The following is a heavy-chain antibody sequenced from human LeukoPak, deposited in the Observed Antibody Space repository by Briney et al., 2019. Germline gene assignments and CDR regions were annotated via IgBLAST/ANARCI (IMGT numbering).Heavy chain of an antibody. D-gene: IGHD3-22*01. CDR1: GFIFSSYA. CDR3: VRGGYFYDSSGLDTFHV. Sequence: SGGSLRLSCAASGFIFSSYAMSWVRQAPGKGLEWVSVIYGGGGTYYTDSVKGRFTISRDNSKNTLYLQMNSLRAEDTAVYYCVRGGYFYDSSGLDTFHVWGQGTMVTVSS. V-gene: IGHV3-53*01. CDR2: IYGGGGT. J-gene: IGHJ3*01.